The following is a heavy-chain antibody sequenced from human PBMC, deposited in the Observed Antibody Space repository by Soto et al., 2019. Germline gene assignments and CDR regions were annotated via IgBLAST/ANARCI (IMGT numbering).Heavy chain of an antibody. CDR1: GFTFSGSD. CDR2: IGTGGDT. V-gene: IGHV3-13*01. J-gene: IGHJ3*02. Sequence: EVQLVESVGGWVQPGGSLRLSCAASGFTFSGSDMNWVRHTRGKGLEWVSGIGTGGDTYYADSVRGRFTISREDAKGSLYLQMNSLRVEDTAVYYCVRETGFTTTSDAFNIWGQGTMVTVSS. D-gene: IGHD1-1*01. CDR3: VRETGFTTTSDAFNI.